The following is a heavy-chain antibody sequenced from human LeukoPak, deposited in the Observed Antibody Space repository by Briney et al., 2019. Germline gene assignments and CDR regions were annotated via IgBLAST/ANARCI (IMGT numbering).Heavy chain of an antibody. CDR2: IWYDGSNK. CDR1: GFTFSSYG. CDR3: AKDRNYRDLDSLDI. J-gene: IGHJ3*02. Sequence: GGSLRLSCAASGFTFSSYGMHWVRQAPGKGLEWVAVIWYDGSNKYYADSVKGRFTISRDNAKNSLYLQMNSLRAEDTAFYYCAKDRNYRDLDSLDIWGQGTMVTVSS. D-gene: IGHD5-24*01. V-gene: IGHV3-33*03.